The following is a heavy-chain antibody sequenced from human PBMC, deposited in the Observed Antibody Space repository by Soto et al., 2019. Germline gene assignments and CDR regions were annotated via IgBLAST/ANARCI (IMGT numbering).Heavy chain of an antibody. Sequence: GGSLRLSCAASGFTFSSYSMNWVRQAPGKGLEWVSSISSSSSYIYYADSVKGRFTISRDNAKNSLYLQMNSLRTEDTAVYYCARGYMGATSGVGYWGQGTLVTVSS. CDR3: ARGYMGATSGVGY. V-gene: IGHV3-21*01. CDR1: GFTFSSYS. D-gene: IGHD1-26*01. CDR2: ISSSSSYI. J-gene: IGHJ4*02.